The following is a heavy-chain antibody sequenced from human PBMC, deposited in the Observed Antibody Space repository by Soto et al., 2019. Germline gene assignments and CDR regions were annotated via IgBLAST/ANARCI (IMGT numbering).Heavy chain of an antibody. CDR2: IYPGDSDT. V-gene: IGHV5-51*01. CDR3: ARHGGYCSSTSCYAEITYYYYGVDV. D-gene: IGHD2-2*01. J-gene: IGHJ6*02. CDR1: GYSFTIYW. Sequence: GESLKISCKGSGYSFTIYWIGWVRQMPGKGLEWMGIIYPGDSDTRYSPSFQGQVTISADKSISTAYLQWSSLKASDTAMYYCARHGGYCSSTSCYAEITYYYYGVDVWGQGTTVTVSS.